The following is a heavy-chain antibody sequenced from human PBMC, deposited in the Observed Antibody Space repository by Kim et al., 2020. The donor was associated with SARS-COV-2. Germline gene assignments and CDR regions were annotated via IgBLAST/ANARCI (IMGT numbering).Heavy chain of an antibody. Sequence: ASVKVSCKASGYTFTGYYMHWVRQAPGQGLEWMGWINPNSGGTNYAQKFQGRVTMTRDTSISTAYMELSRLRSDDTAVYYCARVEGLLWFGEFPPWVVQPSTHFDYWGQGTLVTVSS. CDR2: INPNSGGT. CDR1: GYTFTGYY. D-gene: IGHD3-10*01. V-gene: IGHV1-2*02. J-gene: IGHJ4*02. CDR3: ARVEGLLWFGEFPPWVVQPSTHFDY.